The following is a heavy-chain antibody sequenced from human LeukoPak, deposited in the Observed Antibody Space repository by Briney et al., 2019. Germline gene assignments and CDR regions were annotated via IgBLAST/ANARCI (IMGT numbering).Heavy chain of an antibody. CDR3: ARDFRPLQVLTARYQLIPYYFDY. J-gene: IGHJ4*02. V-gene: IGHV3-21*01. D-gene: IGHD2-2*01. CDR2: ISSSSSYI. Sequence: GGSLRLSCAASGFTFSSYSMNWVRQVPGKGLEWVSSISSSSSYIYYADSVKGRFTISRDNAKNSLYLQMNSLRAEDTAVYYCARDFRPLQVLTARYQLIPYYFDYWGQGTLVTVSS. CDR1: GFTFSSYS.